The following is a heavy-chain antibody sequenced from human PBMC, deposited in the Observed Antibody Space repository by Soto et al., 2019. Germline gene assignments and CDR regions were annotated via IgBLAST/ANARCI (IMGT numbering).Heavy chain of an antibody. CDR3: ARDGGVAYSRSSPPDNWFDP. J-gene: IGHJ5*02. D-gene: IGHD6-6*01. CDR2: INPNSGGT. Sequence: VASVKVSCKASGYTFTGYYMHWVRQAPGQGLEWMGWINPNSGGTNYAQKFQGRVTMTRDTSISTAYMELSRLRSDDTAVYYCARDGGVAYSRSSPPDNWFDPWGQGTLVTVSS. CDR1: GYTFTGYY. V-gene: IGHV1-2*02.